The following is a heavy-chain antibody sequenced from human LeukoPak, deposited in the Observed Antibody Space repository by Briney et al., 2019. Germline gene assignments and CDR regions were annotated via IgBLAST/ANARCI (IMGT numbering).Heavy chain of an antibody. CDR1: GFTFSNYW. D-gene: IGHD3-3*02. Sequence: GGSLRLSCTASGFTFSNYWMSWVRQAPGKGLEWVANIKRDGSEEWYVDSVRGRFTISRDNAKNSVYLQMNSLRAEDTAVYYCASSKLGASDIWGQGTMVTVSS. CDR2: IKRDGSEE. CDR3: ASSKLGASDI. J-gene: IGHJ3*02. V-gene: IGHV3-7*01.